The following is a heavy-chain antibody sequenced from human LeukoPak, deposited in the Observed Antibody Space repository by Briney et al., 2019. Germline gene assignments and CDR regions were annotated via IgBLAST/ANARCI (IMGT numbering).Heavy chain of an antibody. CDR2: ISGSGGST. D-gene: IGHD3-10*01. J-gene: IGHJ4*02. CDR1: GFTFSSYG. CDR3: AKGQLLWFGELLEVDY. Sequence: PGGSLRLSCAASGFTFSSYGMSWVRQAPGKGLEWVSAISGSGGSTYYADSVKGRFTISRDNSKNTLYLQMNSLRAEDTAVYYCAKGQLLWFGELLEVDYWGQGTLVTVSS. V-gene: IGHV3-23*01.